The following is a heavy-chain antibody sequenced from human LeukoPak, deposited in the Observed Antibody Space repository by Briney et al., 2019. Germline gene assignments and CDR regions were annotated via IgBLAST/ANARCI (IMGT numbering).Heavy chain of an antibody. CDR1: GFTFSNFE. J-gene: IGHJ6*01. D-gene: IGHD1-14*01. CDR3: ARAVPESRSYYGCDMDV. CDR2: ISSSSSTT. Sequence: GGSLRLSCAASGFTFSNFEMNWVRQAPGKGLEWVSYISSSSSTTYYADSVKGRFTISRDNAKNSLYLQMNSLRAEDTAVYYCARAVPESRSYYGCDMDVWGKGTTVTLSS. V-gene: IGHV3-48*03.